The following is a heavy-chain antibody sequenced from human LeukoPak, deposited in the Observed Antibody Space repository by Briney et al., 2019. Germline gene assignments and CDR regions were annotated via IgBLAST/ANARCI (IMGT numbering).Heavy chain of an antibody. Sequence: ASVKVSCKASGYTFTSYAMNWVRQAPGQGLEWMGWINTNTGNPTYAQGFTGRFVFSLDTSVSTAYLQISSLKAEDTAVYYCARALYGSGRKIYYYYGMDVWGQGTTVTVSS. D-gene: IGHD3-10*01. CDR1: GYTFTSYA. CDR2: INTNTGNP. V-gene: IGHV7-4-1*02. J-gene: IGHJ6*02. CDR3: ARALYGSGRKIYYYYGMDV.